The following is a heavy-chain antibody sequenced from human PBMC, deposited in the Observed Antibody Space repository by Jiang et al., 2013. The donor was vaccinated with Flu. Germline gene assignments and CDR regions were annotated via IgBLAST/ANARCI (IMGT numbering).Heavy chain of an antibody. CDR3: ARDSYGGNSDYYGMDV. J-gene: IGHJ6*04. D-gene: IGHD4-23*01. CDR2: ISSSSSYI. Sequence: EWVSSISSSSSYIYYADSVKGRFTISRDNAKNSLYLQMNSLRAEDTAVYYCARDSYGGNSDYYGMDVWGKGTTVTVSS. V-gene: IGHV3-21*01.